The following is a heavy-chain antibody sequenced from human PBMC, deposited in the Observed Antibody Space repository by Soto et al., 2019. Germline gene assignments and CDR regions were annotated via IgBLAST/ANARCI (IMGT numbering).Heavy chain of an antibody. CDR2: ISGSDDST. Sequence: EVQLWESGGGLVQPGESLRLSCAASGFTFSSYAMSWVRQAPGKGLEWVSVISGSDDSTYYADSVKGRFTISRDNSKNXLXXXXXSXXXXXTAVYYCAKRXSSSTFDYWGQGTLVTVSS. D-gene: IGHD6-6*01. V-gene: IGHV3-23*01. CDR1: GFTFSSYA. J-gene: IGHJ4*02. CDR3: AKRXSSSTFDY.